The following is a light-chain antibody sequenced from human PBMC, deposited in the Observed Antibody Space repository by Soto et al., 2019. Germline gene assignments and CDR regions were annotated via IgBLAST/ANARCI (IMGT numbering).Light chain of an antibody. J-gene: IGLJ1*01. Sequence: QSALTQPASVSGSPGQLITISCTGTSSDVGGYNYVSWYQQHPGKAPKLMIYDVSNRPSGVSNRFSGSKSGNTASLTISGLQAEDEADYYCSSYTSSSTPRYVFGTGTKVTVL. V-gene: IGLV2-14*01. CDR2: DVS. CDR1: SSDVGGYNY. CDR3: SSYTSSSTPRYV.